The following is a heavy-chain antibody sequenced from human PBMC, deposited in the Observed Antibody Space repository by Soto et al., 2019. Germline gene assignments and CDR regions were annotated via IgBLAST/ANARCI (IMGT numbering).Heavy chain of an antibody. CDR3: ARGITGITSVNNWFDP. CDR2: IYYSGST. D-gene: IGHD1-7*01. V-gene: IGHV4-30-4*01. CDR1: GGSISSGDYY. Sequence: SETLSLTCTVSGGSISSGDYYWSWIRHPPGKGLEWIGYIYYSGSTYYNPSLKSRVTISVDTSKNQFSLKLSSVTAADTAVYYCARGITGITSVNNWFDPWGQGTLVTVSS. J-gene: IGHJ5*02.